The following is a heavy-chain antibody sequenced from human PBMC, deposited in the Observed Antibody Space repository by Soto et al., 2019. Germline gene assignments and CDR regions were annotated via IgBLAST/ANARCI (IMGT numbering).Heavy chain of an antibody. D-gene: IGHD3-3*01. Sequence: GGSLRLSCAASGFTFSSYGMHWVRQAPGKGLEWVAVISYDGSNKYYADSVKGRFTISRDNSKNTLYLQMNSLRAEDTAVYYCAKVQVGFWSGYYMSYNWNYLDYWGQGTLVTVSS. CDR3: AKVQVGFWSGYYMSYNWNYLDY. V-gene: IGHV3-30*18. J-gene: IGHJ4*02. CDR2: ISYDGSNK. CDR1: GFTFSSYG.